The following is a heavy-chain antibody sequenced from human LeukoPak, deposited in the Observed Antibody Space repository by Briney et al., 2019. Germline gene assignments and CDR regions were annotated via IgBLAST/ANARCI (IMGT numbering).Heavy chain of an antibody. Sequence: GASLQISCKGSGYSFTTYWIAWVRQLPGKGLEWMGIIYPGDSDTRYSPSFQGQVTISADKSISTAFLQWSSLKASDTAMYYCARQQVAYYYYYGMDVWGKGTTVTVSS. V-gene: IGHV5-51*01. D-gene: IGHD2-15*01. CDR2: IYPGDSDT. J-gene: IGHJ6*04. CDR1: GYSFTTYW. CDR3: ARQQVAYYYYYGMDV.